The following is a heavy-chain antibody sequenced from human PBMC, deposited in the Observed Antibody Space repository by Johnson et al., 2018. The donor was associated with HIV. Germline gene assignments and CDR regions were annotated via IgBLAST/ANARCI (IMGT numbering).Heavy chain of an antibody. J-gene: IGHJ3*02. Sequence: QVQLVESGGGVVQPGRSLRLSCAASGFTFSSYAMHWVRQAPGKGLEWVAVISYDGSNKYYADSVKGLFTISRDNSKNTLYLQMNSLRAEDTAVYYCAKDRGDDAFDIWGQGTMVTVSS. CDR2: ISYDGSNK. V-gene: IGHV3-30*04. D-gene: IGHD7-27*01. CDR1: GFTFSSYA. CDR3: AKDRGDDAFDI.